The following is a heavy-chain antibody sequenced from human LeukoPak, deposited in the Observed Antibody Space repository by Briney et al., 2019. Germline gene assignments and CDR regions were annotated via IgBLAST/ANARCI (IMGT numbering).Heavy chain of an antibody. CDR3: AKARRDYDFWSGYY. D-gene: IGHD3-3*01. Sequence: PGGSLRLSCAASGFTFSSYGMHWVRQAPGKGLEWVAVISYDGSNEYYADSVKGRFTISRDNSKNTLYLQMNSLRAEDTAVYYCAKARRDYDFWSGYYWGQGTLVTVSS. CDR1: GFTFSSYG. V-gene: IGHV3-30*18. CDR2: ISYDGSNE. J-gene: IGHJ4*02.